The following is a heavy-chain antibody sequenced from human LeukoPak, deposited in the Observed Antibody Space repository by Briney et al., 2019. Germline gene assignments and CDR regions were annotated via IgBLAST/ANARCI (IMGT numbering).Heavy chain of an antibody. Sequence: GGSLTLSCAAAGXTFSTYAVHWVRQAPGKGLEWVAVISYDGSNKYHADSVKGRFTISKDNSKNTLYLQMNSLGAEDTAIYYCARDTWGYCSSSSCSLFDYWGQGTLVTVSS. CDR2: ISYDGSNK. V-gene: IGHV3-30-3*01. D-gene: IGHD2-15*01. CDR1: GXTFSTYA. J-gene: IGHJ4*02. CDR3: ARDTWGYCSSSSCSLFDY.